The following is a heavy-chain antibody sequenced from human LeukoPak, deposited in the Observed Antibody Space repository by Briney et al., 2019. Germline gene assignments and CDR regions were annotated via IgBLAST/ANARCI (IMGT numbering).Heavy chain of an antibody. Sequence: GGSLRLSCAPSGFTFSSYAMHWVRQAPGKGVEWVAVISYDGSNKYYADSVKGRFTISRDNSKNTLYLQMNSLRAEDTAVYYCARDRGQWLVQGIDYWGQGTLVTVSS. V-gene: IGHV3-30*04. D-gene: IGHD6-19*01. CDR1: GFTFSSYA. CDR2: ISYDGSNK. J-gene: IGHJ4*02. CDR3: ARDRGQWLVQGIDY.